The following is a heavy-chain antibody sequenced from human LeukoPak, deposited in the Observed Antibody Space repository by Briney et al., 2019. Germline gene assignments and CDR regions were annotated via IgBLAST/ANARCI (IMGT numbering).Heavy chain of an antibody. D-gene: IGHD2/OR15-2a*01. V-gene: IGHV3-23*01. CDR2: ISGSGGST. Sequence: GGSLRLSCAASGFTFSSYAMSWVRQAPGKGLEWVSAISGSGGSTYYADSVKGRFTISRDNSRNTLYLQMNSLRAEDTAVYYCAKAASFYPIGISIVFDYWGQGTLVTVSS. J-gene: IGHJ4*02. CDR3: AKAASFYPIGISIVFDY. CDR1: GFTFSSYA.